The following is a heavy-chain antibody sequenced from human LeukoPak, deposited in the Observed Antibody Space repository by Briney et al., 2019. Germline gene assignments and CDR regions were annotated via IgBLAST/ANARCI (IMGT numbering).Heavy chain of an antibody. V-gene: IGHV3-48*04. CDR3: ARETVTTWFDP. Sequence: PGGSLRLSCAASGFTFSSYSMNWVRQAPGKGLEWVSYISSSSSTIYYADSVKGRFTISRDNTKNSLYLQMNSLRAEDTAVYYCARETVTTWFDPWGQGTLVTVSS. J-gene: IGHJ5*02. CDR1: GFTFSSYS. D-gene: IGHD4-11*01. CDR2: ISSSSSTI.